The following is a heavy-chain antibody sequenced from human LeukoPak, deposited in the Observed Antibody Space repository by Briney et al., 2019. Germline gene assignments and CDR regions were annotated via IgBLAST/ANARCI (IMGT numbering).Heavy chain of an antibody. CDR1: GYTFTSYG. V-gene: IGHV1-18*01. CDR3: ARGLRYGDYLAPLDY. J-gene: IGHJ4*02. D-gene: IGHD4-17*01. CDR2: ISGYNGNT. Sequence: ASVKVSCKASGYTFTSYGISWVRQAPGQGLEWMGWISGYNGNTKYAQKLQGRVTMTTDTSTSTAYMEERSLRSDDTAVYYCARGLRYGDYLAPLDYWGQGTLVTVSS.